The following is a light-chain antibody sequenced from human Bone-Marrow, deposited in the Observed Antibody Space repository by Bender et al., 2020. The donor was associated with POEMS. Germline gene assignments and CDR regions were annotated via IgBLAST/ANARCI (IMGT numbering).Light chain of an antibody. CDR1: SIGSKS. Sequence: SYALTQPPSVSVAPGETARITCGGKSIGSKSVQWYQQKPGQAPVLVMYDDNDRPSGIPGRFSGSNSGNPATLTISRVEAGDEADYFCQVWDSSSDHYVFGAGTKVTVL. J-gene: IGLJ1*01. CDR3: QVWDSSSDHYV. V-gene: IGLV3-21*04. CDR2: DDN.